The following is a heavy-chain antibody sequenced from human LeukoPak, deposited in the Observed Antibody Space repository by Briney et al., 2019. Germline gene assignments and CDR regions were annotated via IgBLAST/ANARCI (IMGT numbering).Heavy chain of an antibody. D-gene: IGHD6-19*01. CDR2: INPNSGGT. Sequence: ASVKVSCKASGYTFTGYYMHWVRQAPGQGLEWMGWINPNSGGTNYAQKFQGWVTMTRDTSISTAYMELSRLRSDDTAVYYCARGPTAVAGTGGYYYYYYYGMDVWGQGTTVTVSS. V-gene: IGHV1-2*04. CDR1: GYTFTGYY. J-gene: IGHJ6*02. CDR3: ARGPTAVAGTGGYYYYYYYGMDV.